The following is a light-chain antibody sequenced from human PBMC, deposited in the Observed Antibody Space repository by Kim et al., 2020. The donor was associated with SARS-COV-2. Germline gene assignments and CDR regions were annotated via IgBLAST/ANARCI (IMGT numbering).Light chain of an antibody. CDR1: QSVSSSY. J-gene: IGKJ4*01. CDR2: GAS. V-gene: IGKV3-20*01. Sequence: PGERATLSCRASQSVSSSYLAWYQQKPGQAPRLLIYGASSRATGIPDRFSGSGSGTDFTLTISRLEPEDVAVYYCQQYGSSRGLTFGGGTKVDI. CDR3: QQYGSSRGLT.